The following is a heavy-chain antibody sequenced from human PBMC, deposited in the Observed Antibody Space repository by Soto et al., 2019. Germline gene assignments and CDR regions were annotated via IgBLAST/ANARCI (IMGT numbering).Heavy chain of an antibody. CDR3: ARVRYYGSGSYWNYYYYGMDV. CDR2: ISSSSSYI. D-gene: IGHD3-10*01. V-gene: IGHV3-21*01. CDR1: GFTFSSYS. J-gene: IGHJ6*02. Sequence: GGPLRLSCAASGFTFSSYSMNWVRQAPGKGLEWVSSISSSSSYIYYADSVKGRFTISRDNAKNSLYLQMNSLRAEDTAVYYCARVRYYGSGSYWNYYYYGMDVWGQGTTVTVSS.